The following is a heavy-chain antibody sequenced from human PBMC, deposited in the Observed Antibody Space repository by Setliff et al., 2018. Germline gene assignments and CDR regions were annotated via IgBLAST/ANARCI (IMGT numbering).Heavy chain of an antibody. Sequence: SSETLSLTCTVSGGSISSYYWSWIRQPAGKGLEWIGHIYIGGSANYNPSLKSRVTMSIDTSKNQFSLKLNSVTAADMAVYYCAREQWLDPPGYYYMDVWAKGPRSPSP. CDR2: IYIGGSA. V-gene: IGHV4-4*07. D-gene: IGHD6-19*01. CDR3: AREQWLDPPGYYYMDV. CDR1: GGSISSYY. J-gene: IGHJ6*03.